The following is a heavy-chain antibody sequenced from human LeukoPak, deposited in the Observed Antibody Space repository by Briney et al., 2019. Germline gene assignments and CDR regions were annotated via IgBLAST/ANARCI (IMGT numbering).Heavy chain of an antibody. D-gene: IGHD6-13*01. CDR3: AKESTAAVPDY. J-gene: IGHJ4*02. CDR2: ISYDGSNK. CDR1: RFTFSSYG. V-gene: IGHV3-30*18. Sequence: PGGSLRLSCAASRFTFSSYGMHWVRQAPGRGLEWVAVISYDGSNKYYADSVKGRFTISRDSSKNTVFLQMNGLRGDDTAVYYCAKESTAAVPDYWGQGTLVTVSS.